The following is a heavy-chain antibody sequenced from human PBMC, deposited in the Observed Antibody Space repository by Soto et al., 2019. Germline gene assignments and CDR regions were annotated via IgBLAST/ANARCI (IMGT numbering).Heavy chain of an antibody. J-gene: IGHJ4*02. CDR2: ISYDGSNK. Sequence: QVQLVESGGGVVQPGRSLRLSCAASGFTFSSYAMHWVRQAPGKGLEWVAVISYDGSNKYYADSVKGRFTISRDNSKNTLYLQMNSLRAEDTAVYYCAREAIVVAASYYFDYWGQGTLVTVSS. CDR1: GFTFSSYA. D-gene: IGHD2-15*01. CDR3: AREAIVVAASYYFDY. V-gene: IGHV3-30-3*01.